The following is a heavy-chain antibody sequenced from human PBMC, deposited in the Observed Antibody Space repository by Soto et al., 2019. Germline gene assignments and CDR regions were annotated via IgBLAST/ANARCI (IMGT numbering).Heavy chain of an antibody. J-gene: IGHJ6*03. Sequence: QVQLVESGGGVVQPGRSLRLSCAASGFTFSSYGMHWVRQAPGKGLEWVAVISYDGSNKYYADSVKGRFTISRDNSKNTLYLQMNSLRAEDTAVYYCANSGRGYSGYVEPYYYYMDVWGKGTTVTVSS. CDR2: ISYDGSNK. CDR1: GFTFSSYG. CDR3: ANSGRGYSGYVEPYYYYMDV. D-gene: IGHD5-12*01. V-gene: IGHV3-30*18.